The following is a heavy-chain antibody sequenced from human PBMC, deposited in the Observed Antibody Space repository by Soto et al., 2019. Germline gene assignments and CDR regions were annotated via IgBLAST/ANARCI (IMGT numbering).Heavy chain of an antibody. D-gene: IGHD3-22*01. CDR2: INHSGST. CDR3: ARGLVYYYDSSGYYAYFDY. J-gene: IGHJ4*02. V-gene: IGHV4-34*01. Sequence: SETLSLTCAVYGGSFSGYYWSWIRQPPGKGLEWIGEINHSGSTNYNPSLKSRVTISVDTSKNQFSLKLSSVTAADTAVYYCARGLVYYYDSSGYYAYFDYWGQGTLVTVSS. CDR1: GGSFSGYY.